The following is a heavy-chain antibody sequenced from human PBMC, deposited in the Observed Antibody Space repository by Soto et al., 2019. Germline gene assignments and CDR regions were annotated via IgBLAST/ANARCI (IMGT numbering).Heavy chain of an antibody. J-gene: IGHJ4*02. Sequence: ASVKVSCKASGYTFTSYYMHWVRQALGQGLEWMGIINPSGGSTSYAQKFQGRVTMTRDTSTSTVYMELSSLRSEDTAVYYCARDPSHSSSWYYFDYWGQGTLVTVSS. CDR3: ARDPSHSSSWYYFDY. CDR1: GYTFTSYY. CDR2: INPSGGST. V-gene: IGHV1-46*01. D-gene: IGHD6-13*01.